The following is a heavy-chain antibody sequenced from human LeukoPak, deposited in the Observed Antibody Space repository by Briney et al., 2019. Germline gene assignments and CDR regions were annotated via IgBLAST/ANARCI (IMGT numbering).Heavy chain of an antibody. V-gene: IGHV3-48*01. Sequence: GGSLRLSCAASGFTFSSYSMNWVRQAPGKGLEWVSYISSSSSTIHYADSVKGRFTISRDNAKNSLYLQMNSLRAEDTAVYYCARGKYDSSGYPLLGFDYWGQGTLVTVSS. CDR2: ISSSSSTI. CDR1: GFTFSSYS. J-gene: IGHJ4*02. CDR3: ARGKYDSSGYPLLGFDY. D-gene: IGHD3-22*01.